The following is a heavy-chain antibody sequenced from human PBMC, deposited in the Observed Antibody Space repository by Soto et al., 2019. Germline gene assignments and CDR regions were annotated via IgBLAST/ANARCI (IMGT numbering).Heavy chain of an antibody. V-gene: IGHV5-51*01. Sequence: GESLKISCKGSGYTFTRNWIGWVRQMPGKGLEWMGIIFPIDSDTRYSPSPQGQVTISADNSISTAYLQWSSLKASDTAIYYCATPGGRDFNAFDVWGQGTMVTVSS. J-gene: IGHJ3*01. CDR1: GYTFTRNW. CDR3: ATPGGRDFNAFDV. D-gene: IGHD2-21*02. CDR2: IFPIDSDT.